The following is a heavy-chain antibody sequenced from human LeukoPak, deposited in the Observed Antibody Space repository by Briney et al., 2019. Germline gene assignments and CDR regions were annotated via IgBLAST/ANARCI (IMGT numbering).Heavy chain of an antibody. J-gene: IGHJ4*02. CDR3: ARDNLDFWSGDHYFDY. CDR1: GYTFTSYD. V-gene: IGHV1-8*03. Sequence: ASVKVSCKASGYTFTSYDINWVRQATGQGLEWMGWMNPNSGNTGYAQKFQGRVTITRNTSISTAYMELSSLRSEDTAVYYCARDNLDFWSGDHYFDYWGQGTLVTVSS. D-gene: IGHD3-3*01. CDR2: MNPNSGNT.